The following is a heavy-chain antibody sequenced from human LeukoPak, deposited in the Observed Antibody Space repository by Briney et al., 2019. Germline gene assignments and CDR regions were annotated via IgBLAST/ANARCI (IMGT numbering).Heavy chain of an antibody. V-gene: IGHV3-48*01. CDR2: ISINSTI. CDR3: STAKFDS. CDR1: GFTLSSYS. Sequence: GGSLRLSCAASGFTLSSYSINWVRQAPGKGLEWVSYISINSTIYQAKSVKGRFTVARDNAKNSLYLQMNSLRAEDTAAYYCSTAKFDSWGQGTLVTVSS. J-gene: IGHJ4*02.